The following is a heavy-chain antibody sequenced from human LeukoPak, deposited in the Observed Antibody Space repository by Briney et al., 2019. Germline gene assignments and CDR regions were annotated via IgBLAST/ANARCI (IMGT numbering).Heavy chain of an antibody. V-gene: IGHV3-23*01. Sequence: PGGSLRLSCAASGFTFSSYAMSWVRQAPGKGLEWVSAISGSGVSAYYADSVKGRFTISRDNSKNTLNLQMNSLRAEDTAVYYCAKGSAAAGTIYTFDIWGQGTMVTVSS. D-gene: IGHD6-13*01. J-gene: IGHJ3*02. CDR3: AKGSAAAGTIYTFDI. CDR1: GFTFSSYA. CDR2: ISGSGVSA.